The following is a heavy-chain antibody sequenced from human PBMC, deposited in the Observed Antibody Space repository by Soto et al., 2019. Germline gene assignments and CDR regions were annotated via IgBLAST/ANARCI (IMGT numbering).Heavy chain of an antibody. V-gene: IGHV4-31*03. CDR2: IYDSVST. CDR1: GASISRSVYG. J-gene: IGHJ4*02. Sequence: PLSLTCTDSGASISRSVYGWCWIRQHPGKGLEWIGYIYDSVSTYYNPSLKSRVSLSVETSKNQFSLNLTSVTAADTAMYYCARSARSYFDYWGQGTLVTVSS. CDR3: ARSARSYFDY.